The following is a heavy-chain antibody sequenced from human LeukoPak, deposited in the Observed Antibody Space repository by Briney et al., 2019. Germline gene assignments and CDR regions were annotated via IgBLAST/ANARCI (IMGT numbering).Heavy chain of an antibody. Sequence: GGSLRLSCAASGFTFSSYAMSWVRQTPRKGLEWVSGISDSGGSTYYADSVKGRFTVSRDNSKNTLSLQMNSLRAEDTAVYYCAKDFGRNLGGPGYWGRGTLVIVSS. CDR2: ISDSGGST. D-gene: IGHD1-14*01. V-gene: IGHV3-23*01. J-gene: IGHJ4*02. CDR1: GFTFSSYA. CDR3: AKDFGRNLGGPGY.